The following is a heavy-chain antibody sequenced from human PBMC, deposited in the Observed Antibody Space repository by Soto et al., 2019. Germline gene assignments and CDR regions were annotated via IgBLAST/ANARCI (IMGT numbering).Heavy chain of an antibody. Sequence: GESLKISCKGSGYSFTSYWIGWVRQMPGKGLEWMGIIYPGDSDTRYSPSFQGQVTISADKSISTAYLQWSSLKASDTAMYYCARLGFTIFGVVTYDAFDIWGQGTTVTVSS. CDR2: IYPGDSDT. CDR1: GYSFTSYW. J-gene: IGHJ3*02. D-gene: IGHD3-3*01. V-gene: IGHV5-51*01. CDR3: ARLGFTIFGVVTYDAFDI.